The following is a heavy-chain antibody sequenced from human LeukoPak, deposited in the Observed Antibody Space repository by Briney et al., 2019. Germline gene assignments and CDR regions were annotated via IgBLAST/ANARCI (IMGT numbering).Heavy chain of an antibody. D-gene: IGHD4-17*01. J-gene: IGHJ4*02. CDR3: AGARHGDYRWDH. V-gene: IGHV5-51*01. CDR1: GYSFTNYW. CDR2: IHSADSNT. Sequence: GESLKISCKDSGYSFTNYWIGWMRQMPGKGLERMGIIHSADSNTKYSPSFQGQVTISADKSISTAYLQWSGLKASDAAMYYCAGARHGDYRWDHWGQGTLVTVSS.